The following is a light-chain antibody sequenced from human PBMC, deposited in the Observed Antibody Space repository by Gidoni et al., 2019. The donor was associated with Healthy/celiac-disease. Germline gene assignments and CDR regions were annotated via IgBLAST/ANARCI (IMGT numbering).Light chain of an antibody. Sequence: DIQMTQSPSSLSASVGDRVTINCRASQSISSYLNWYQQKPGKAPKLLIYAASSLQSGVPSRFSGSGSGTDFTLTISSLQPEDFATYYCQQSYSTPGTFXQXTKLEIK. CDR2: AAS. J-gene: IGKJ2*01. CDR1: QSISSY. CDR3: QQSYSTPGT. V-gene: IGKV1-39*01.